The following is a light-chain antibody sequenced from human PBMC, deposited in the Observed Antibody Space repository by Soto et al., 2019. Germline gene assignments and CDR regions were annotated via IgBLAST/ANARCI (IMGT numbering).Light chain of an antibody. CDR1: QSISRS. CDR3: QQYNSYLLT. J-gene: IGKJ3*01. Sequence: EIQMTQSPSTLSASVGDSVTITCRASQSISRSLAWYQQKPGKAPNLLIYDASSLESGVPSRFSGSGFGTEFTLTISSLQPDDFATYYCQQYNSYLLTFGPGTTVDIK. CDR2: DAS. V-gene: IGKV1-5*01.